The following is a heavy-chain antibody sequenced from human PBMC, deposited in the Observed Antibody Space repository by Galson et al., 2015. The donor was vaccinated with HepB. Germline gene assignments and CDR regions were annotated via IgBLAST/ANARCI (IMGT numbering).Heavy chain of an antibody. J-gene: IGHJ4*02. CDR2: ISGSGGST. CDR3: AKAREMATIGGIFDY. Sequence: SLRLSCAASGFTFSNYAMNWVRQAPGRGLEWVSAISGSGGSTYYADSVKGRFTISRDNSKNTLYLQMNSLRAEDTAVYYCAKAREMATIGGIFDYWGQGTLVTVSS. D-gene: IGHD5-24*01. CDR1: GFTFSNYA. V-gene: IGHV3-23*01.